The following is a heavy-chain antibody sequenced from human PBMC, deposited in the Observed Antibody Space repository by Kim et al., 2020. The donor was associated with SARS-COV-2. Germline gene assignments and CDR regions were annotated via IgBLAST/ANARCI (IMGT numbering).Heavy chain of an antibody. D-gene: IGHD3-3*01. CDR3: ASVYYDFWSGYSMFDY. CDR1: GFTFSSYS. CDR2: ISSSSSYI. J-gene: IGHJ4*02. Sequence: GGSLRLSCAASGFTFSSYSMNWVRQAPGKGLEWVSSISSSSSYIYYADSVKGRFTISRDNAKNSLYLQMNSLRAEDTAVYYCASVYYDFWSGYSMFDYWGQGTLVTVSS. V-gene: IGHV3-21*01.